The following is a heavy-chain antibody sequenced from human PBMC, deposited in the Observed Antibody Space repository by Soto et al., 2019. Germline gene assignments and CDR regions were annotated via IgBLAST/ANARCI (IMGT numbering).Heavy chain of an antibody. J-gene: IGHJ5*02. Sequence: QVQLVQSGAEVKKPGASVKVSCKASGYTFTSYGISWVRQAPGQGLEWMGWISAYNGNTNYAQKLQGRVTMTTDTSTSTVYMELRSLRSDDTAVYYCARDIVVVPAAIRFDPWGQGTLVTVSS. CDR1: GYTFTSYG. V-gene: IGHV1-18*01. D-gene: IGHD2-2*02. CDR2: ISAYNGNT. CDR3: ARDIVVVPAAIRFDP.